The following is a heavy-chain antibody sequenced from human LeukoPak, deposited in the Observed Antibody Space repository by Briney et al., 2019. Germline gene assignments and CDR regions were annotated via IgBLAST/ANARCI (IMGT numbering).Heavy chain of an antibody. CDR3: ARGARIAVAGDWFDP. J-gene: IGHJ5*02. CDR1: GGSFSGYY. V-gene: IGHV4-34*01. Sequence: SETLSLTCAVYGGSFSGYYWSWIRQPPGKGLEWIGEINYSGSTTYNPSLKSRVTISVDTSKNQFSLKVSSVTAADTAVYYCARGARIAVAGDWFDPWGQGTLVTVSS. CDR2: INYSGST. D-gene: IGHD6-19*01.